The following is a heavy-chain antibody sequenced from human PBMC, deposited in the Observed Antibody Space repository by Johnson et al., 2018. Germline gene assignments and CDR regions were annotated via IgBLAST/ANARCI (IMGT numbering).Heavy chain of an antibody. Sequence: EVQLVQSGGGLVQPGGSLRLSCVASGFTFGTYAMTWVRQVPGKGLEWVSPFSGSGGSTSSAGSVTGRFTISRDHSKNTLYLEMKRLKAEDTAVYYCARNYYDGTDVFDIWGQGTMVTVSS. D-gene: IGHD3-22*01. V-gene: IGHV3-23*04. CDR2: FSGSGGST. J-gene: IGHJ3*02. CDR1: GFTFGTYA. CDR3: ARNYYDGTDVFDI.